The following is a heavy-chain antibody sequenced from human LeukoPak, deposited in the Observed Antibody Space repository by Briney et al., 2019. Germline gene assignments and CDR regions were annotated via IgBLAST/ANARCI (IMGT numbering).Heavy chain of an antibody. CDR1: GGSISSNNFY. J-gene: IGHJ6*03. Sequence: PSETLSLTCTVSGGSISSNNFYWGWIRQPPGKGPEWIGNIYYGGSSYYNPSLKSRVTISVDTSKNQFSLKLSSVTAADTAVYYCARLHCSGATCYLYYYYMDVWGKGTTVTVSS. V-gene: IGHV4-39*01. CDR2: IYYGGSS. CDR3: ARLHCSGATCYLYYYYMDV. D-gene: IGHD2-2*01.